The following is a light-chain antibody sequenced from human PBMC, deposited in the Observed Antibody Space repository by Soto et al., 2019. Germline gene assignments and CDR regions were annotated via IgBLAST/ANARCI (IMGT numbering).Light chain of an antibody. CDR2: EVS. Sequence: QSVLTQPASVSGSPGQSVTISCTGTSIDVGGYNYVSWYQQHPGKAPKLMIYEVSNRPSGVSNRFSGSKSGNTASLTISGRQAEDEADYYCSSYTSSSTLVVFGGGTKLTVL. CDR1: SIDVGGYNY. CDR3: SSYTSSSTLVV. J-gene: IGLJ2*01. V-gene: IGLV2-14*01.